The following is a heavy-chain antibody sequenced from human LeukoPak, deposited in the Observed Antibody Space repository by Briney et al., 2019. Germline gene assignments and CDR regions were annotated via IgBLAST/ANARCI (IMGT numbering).Heavy chain of an antibody. J-gene: IGHJ3*02. CDR2: IIWNGGST. V-gene: IGHV3-20*04. CDR3: ASHCSGGSCSDDAFDI. CDR1: GFTFVIYA. Sequence: GGPWSLSCAASGFTFVIYALTWFRQVPGKGLEGFFVIIWNGGSTGYADSVKGRFTISRDNAKNSLYLQMNSLRAEDTALYYCASHCSGGSCSDDAFDIWGQGTMVTVSS. D-gene: IGHD2-15*01.